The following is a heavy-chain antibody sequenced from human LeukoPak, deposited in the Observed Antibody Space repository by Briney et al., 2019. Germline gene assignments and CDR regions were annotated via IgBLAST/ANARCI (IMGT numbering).Heavy chain of an antibody. J-gene: IGHJ4*02. V-gene: IGHV4-59*08. CDR2: IYYSGST. CDR1: GGSISSYY. Sequence: SETLSLTCTVSGGSISSYYWSWIRQPPGKGLEWIGYIYYSGSTNYNPSLKSRVTISVDTSKNQFSLKLSSVTDPGTSPYYSARGWELLGAFDYWGQGTLVTVSS. CDR3: ARGWELLGAFDY. D-gene: IGHD1-26*01.